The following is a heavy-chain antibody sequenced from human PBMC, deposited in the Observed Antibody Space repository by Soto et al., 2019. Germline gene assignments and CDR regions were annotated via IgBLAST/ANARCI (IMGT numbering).Heavy chain of an antibody. V-gene: IGHV1-46*01. Sequence: ASVKVSCKASGYRFSSYYMNWVRQAPGQGLEWMGVINSYSGVTTYAQKFQDRVTMTRDTSTGTVYMELSGLRSEDTAVYFCARGAGSGRYIGRFDFWGQGALVTVSS. CDR1: GYRFSSYY. D-gene: IGHD3-10*01. CDR2: INSYSGVT. CDR3: ARGAGSGRYIGRFDF. J-gene: IGHJ4*02.